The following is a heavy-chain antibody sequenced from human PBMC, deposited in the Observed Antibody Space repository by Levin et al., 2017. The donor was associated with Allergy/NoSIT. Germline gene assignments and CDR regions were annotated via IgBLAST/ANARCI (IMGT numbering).Heavy chain of an antibody. Sequence: ASVKVSCKASGYTFTSYAMNWVRQAPGQGLEWMGWINTNTGNPTYAQGFTGRFVFSLDTSVSTAYLQISSLKAEDTAVYYCARSQHSSGWYLRTELGFDSWGQGTMVTVSS. J-gene: IGHJ3*02. V-gene: IGHV7-4-1*02. CDR2: INTNTGNP. CDR1: GYTFTSYA. CDR3: ARSQHSSGWYLRTELGFDS. D-gene: IGHD6-19*01.